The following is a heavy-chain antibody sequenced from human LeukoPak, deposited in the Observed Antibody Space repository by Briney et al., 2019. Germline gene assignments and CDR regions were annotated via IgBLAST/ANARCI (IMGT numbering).Heavy chain of an antibody. J-gene: IGHJ3*02. CDR3: ARDVSRGVRALGAFDI. CDR2: ISSSSSYI. Sequence: GGSLRLSCAASGFTFSNYVMNWVRQAPGKGLEWVSSISSSSSYIYYADSVKGRFTISRDNAQNSLYLQMNSLRAEDTAVYYCARDVSRGVRALGAFDIWGQGTMVTVSS. CDR1: GFTFSNYV. D-gene: IGHD2-21*01. V-gene: IGHV3-21*01.